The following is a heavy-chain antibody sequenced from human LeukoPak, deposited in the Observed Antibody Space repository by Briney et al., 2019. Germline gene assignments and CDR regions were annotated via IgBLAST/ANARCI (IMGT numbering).Heavy chain of an antibody. CDR3: ANIVLLWLGESLLAGGHVDMDV. V-gene: IGHV3-30*18. Sequence: PGGSLRLSCAASGFTFSSYAMSWVRQAPGKGLEWVAVISYDGTNKYYVDSVKGRFTISRDNSKNTLYLQMSSLRVEDTAIYYCANIVLLWLGESLLAGGHVDMDVWGKGTTVTVSS. CDR2: ISYDGTNK. J-gene: IGHJ6*03. CDR1: GFTFSSYA. D-gene: IGHD3-10*01.